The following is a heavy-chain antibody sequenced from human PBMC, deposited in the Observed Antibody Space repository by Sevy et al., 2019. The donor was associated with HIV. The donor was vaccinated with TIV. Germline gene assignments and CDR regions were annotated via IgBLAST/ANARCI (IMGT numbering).Heavy chain of an antibody. Sequence: GGSPRLSCVASGFTFRSYWMNWLRQAPGKGLEWVANINQDGSEKFYLDSVKGRFTISRDNAKNSVFLQMDSLRAEDTAVYYCARSLDYWGQGSLVTVSS. CDR2: INQDGSEK. CDR3: ARSLDY. V-gene: IGHV3-7*01. J-gene: IGHJ4*02. CDR1: GFTFRSYW.